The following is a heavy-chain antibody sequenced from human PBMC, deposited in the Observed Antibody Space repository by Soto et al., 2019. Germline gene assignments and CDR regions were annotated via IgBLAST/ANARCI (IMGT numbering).Heavy chain of an antibody. Sequence: SLRLSCAASGFTFSSYGMHWVRQAPGKGLEWVAVIWYDGSNKYYADSVKGRFTISRDNSKNTLYLQMNSLRAEDTAVYYCARAGDTEGRFDYWGQGTLVTVSS. D-gene: IGHD5-18*01. V-gene: IGHV3-33*01. J-gene: IGHJ4*02. CDR1: GFTFSSYG. CDR3: ARAGDTEGRFDY. CDR2: IWYDGSNK.